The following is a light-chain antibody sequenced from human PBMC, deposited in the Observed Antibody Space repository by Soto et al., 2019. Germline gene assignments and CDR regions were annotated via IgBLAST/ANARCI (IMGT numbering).Light chain of an antibody. CDR1: SSDIGGYNY. CDR2: DVS. Sequence: QSVLTQPASVSGSPGQSITISCTGTSSDIGGYNYVSWYQQHPGKAPKLMIYDVSYRPSGVSDRFSGSKSGNTASLTISGLQAEDEADYYCSSYTGSNTVVFGGGTKLTVL. J-gene: IGLJ2*01. CDR3: SSYTGSNTVV. V-gene: IGLV2-14*03.